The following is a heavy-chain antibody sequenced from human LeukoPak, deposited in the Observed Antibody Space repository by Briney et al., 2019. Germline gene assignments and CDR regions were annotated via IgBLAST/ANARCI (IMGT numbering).Heavy chain of an antibody. CDR2: IIPIFGTA. CDR3: ARGLYRGSSLGAFDI. J-gene: IGHJ3*02. CDR1: GGTFSSYA. D-gene: IGHD1-26*01. Sequence: EASVKVSCKASGGTFSSYAISWVRQAPGQGLEWMGRIIPIFGTANYAQKFQGRVTITTDESTSTAYMELSSLRSEDTAVYYCARGLYRGSSLGAFDIWGQGTMVTVSS. V-gene: IGHV1-69*05.